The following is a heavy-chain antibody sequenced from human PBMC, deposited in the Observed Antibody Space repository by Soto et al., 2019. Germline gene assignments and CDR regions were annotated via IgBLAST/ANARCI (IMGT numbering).Heavy chain of an antibody. CDR3: ATGGRQWLVTSDFNY. J-gene: IGHJ4*02. D-gene: IGHD6-19*01. CDR2: VSHDGRNT. Sequence: VQLVESGGGVVQPGRSLRLSCAASGFTFSDYAIHWVRQAPGKELEWVAVVSHDGRNTHYADSVKGRFTISRDSSKNTVSLEMTSPRAEDTAVYYCATGGRQWLVTSDFNYWGQGALVTVSS. V-gene: IGHV3-30*03. CDR1: GFTFSDYA.